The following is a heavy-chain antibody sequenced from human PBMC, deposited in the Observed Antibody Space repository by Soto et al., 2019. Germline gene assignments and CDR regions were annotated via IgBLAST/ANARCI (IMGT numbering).Heavy chain of an antibody. D-gene: IGHD2-15*01. J-gene: IGHJ4*02. V-gene: IGHV3-48*02. Sequence: SMRLSSAASGFTFSSYSMDWVRQAPGKGLEWVSYISSSSSTIYYADSVKGRFTISRDNANNSLYLQMNSLRDEDTAVYYCARVGYCSGGTCLLPDYRGQGTLVTVS. CDR2: ISSSSSTI. CDR1: GFTFSSYS. CDR3: ARVGYCSGGTCLLPDY.